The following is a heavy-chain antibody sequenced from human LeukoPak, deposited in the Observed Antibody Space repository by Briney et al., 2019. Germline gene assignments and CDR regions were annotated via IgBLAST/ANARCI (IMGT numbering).Heavy chain of an antibody. Sequence: SETLSLTCTVSGGSISSSSYYWSWIRQPPGKGLEWIGYIYYSGSTNYNPSLKSRVTISVDTSKDQFSLKLSSVTAADTAVYYCAREVRDYYDSSGKPYDAFDIWGQGTMVTVSS. D-gene: IGHD3-22*01. J-gene: IGHJ3*02. CDR2: IYYSGST. CDR1: GGSISSSSYY. V-gene: IGHV4-61*01. CDR3: AREVRDYYDSSGKPYDAFDI.